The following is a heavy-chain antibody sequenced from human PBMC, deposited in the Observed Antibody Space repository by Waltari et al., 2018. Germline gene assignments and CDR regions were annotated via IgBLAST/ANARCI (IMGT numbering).Heavy chain of an antibody. J-gene: IGHJ4*02. CDR2: ISWNSGSI. D-gene: IGHD4-4*01. Sequence: EVQLVESGGGLVQPGRSLRLSCAASGFTFDDYAMHWVRQAPGKGLEWVSGISWNSGSIGYADSVKGRFTISRDNAKNSLYLQMNSLRAEDTALYYWAATNSDWGQGTLVTVSS. V-gene: IGHV3-9*01. CDR1: GFTFDDYA. CDR3: AATNSD.